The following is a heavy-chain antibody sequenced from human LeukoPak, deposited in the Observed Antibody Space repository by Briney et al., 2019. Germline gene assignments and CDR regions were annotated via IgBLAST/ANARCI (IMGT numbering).Heavy chain of an antibody. CDR3: ARAMIVDTAMEYYFDY. D-gene: IGHD5-18*01. J-gene: IGHJ4*02. CDR2: ISSSSSYI. CDR1: GFTFSSYS. Sequence: GGSLRLSCAASGFTFSSYSMNWVRQAPGKGLEWVSSISSSSSYIYYADSVKGRFTISRDNAKNSLYLQMNSLRAEDTAVYYCARAMIVDTAMEYYFDYWGQGTLVTVSS. V-gene: IGHV3-21*01.